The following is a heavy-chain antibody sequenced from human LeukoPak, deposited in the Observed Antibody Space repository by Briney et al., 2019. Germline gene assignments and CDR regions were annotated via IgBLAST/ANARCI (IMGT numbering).Heavy chain of an antibody. CDR2: INPSGGST. D-gene: IGHD3-22*01. V-gene: IGHV1-46*01. CDR3: ARDYYDSSGSQALHSGNFDY. CDR1: GYTFTSYY. J-gene: IGHJ4*02. Sequence: ASVKVSCKAPGYTFTSYYMRWVRQAPGQGLEWMGIINPSGGSTSYAQKFQGRVTMTRDTSTSTVYMELSSLRSEDTAVYYCARDYYDSSGSQALHSGNFDYWGQGTLVTVSS.